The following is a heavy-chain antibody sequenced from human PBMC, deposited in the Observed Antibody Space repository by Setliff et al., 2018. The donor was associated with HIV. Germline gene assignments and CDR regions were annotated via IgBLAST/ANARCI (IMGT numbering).Heavy chain of an antibody. CDR2: IYISGIT. D-gene: IGHD1-26*01. CDR3: ARDSELGLNYHYGMDV. V-gene: IGHV4-4*07. Sequence: SETLSLTCTVSGGSMNKYYWSWIRQPPGRGLEWLGYIYISGITNYNPSLKGRVTMSLDTSKNQFSLKLSSVTAADTAVYYCARDSELGLNYHYGMDVWGQGTTVTVSS. J-gene: IGHJ6*02. CDR1: GGSMNKYY.